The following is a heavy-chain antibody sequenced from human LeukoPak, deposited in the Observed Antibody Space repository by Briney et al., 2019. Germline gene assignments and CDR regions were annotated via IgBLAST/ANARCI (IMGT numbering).Heavy chain of an antibody. Sequence: PGGSLRLSCAASGFTFSSYALTWVRQAPGKGLECVSGISGSGSSTYYADSLKGRFTISRDNSKTTLYLQINSLRAGDTAVYYCARGGVEYQFDYWGQGTLVTVSS. CDR3: ARGGVEYQFDY. J-gene: IGHJ4*02. V-gene: IGHV3-23*01. D-gene: IGHD2-2*01. CDR1: GFTFSSYA. CDR2: ISGSGSST.